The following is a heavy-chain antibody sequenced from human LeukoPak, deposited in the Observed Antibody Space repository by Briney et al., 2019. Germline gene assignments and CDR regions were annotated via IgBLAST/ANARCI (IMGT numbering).Heavy chain of an antibody. CDR1: GFTFKSFF. CDR3: VRDLGHSRHYFEY. Sequence: GGSLRLSCADSGFTFKSFFLNWVRLTPGRELEWVACISQDGSETFYMDSVRGRFIISRDNTKNSLYLQMDSLRAEDTAVYFCVRDLGHSRHYFEYWGQGALVTVSS. CDR2: ISQDGSET. D-gene: IGHD7-27*01. J-gene: IGHJ4*02. V-gene: IGHV3-7*01.